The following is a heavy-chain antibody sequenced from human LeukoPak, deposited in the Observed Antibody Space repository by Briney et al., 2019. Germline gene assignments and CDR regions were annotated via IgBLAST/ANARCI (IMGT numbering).Heavy chain of an antibody. CDR1: GFTFSSYA. V-gene: IGHV3-30-3*01. D-gene: IGHD4-11*01. Sequence: GGSLRLSCAASGFTFSSYAMHWVRQAPGKGLEWVAVISYDGSNKYYADSVKGRFTISRDNSKNTLYLQMNSLRAEDTAVYYCARYAPPTTVVTRFFDYWGQGTLVTVSS. CDR2: ISYDGSNK. J-gene: IGHJ4*02. CDR3: ARYAPPTTVVTRFFDY.